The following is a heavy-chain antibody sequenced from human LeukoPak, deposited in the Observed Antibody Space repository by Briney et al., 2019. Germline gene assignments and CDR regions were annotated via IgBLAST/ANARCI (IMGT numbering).Heavy chain of an antibody. CDR3: ARAQSPAFDI. V-gene: IGHV3-7*01. CDR1: GFTFSISW. J-gene: IGHJ3*02. CDR2: INIDGSEK. Sequence: GGSLRLSCAASGFTFSISWMSWVRQAPGKGLEWVANINIDGSEKYYVDSVKGRFTISRDNAKNSLYLQMNSIRAEDTAVYYCARAQSPAFDIWGQGTMVTVSS.